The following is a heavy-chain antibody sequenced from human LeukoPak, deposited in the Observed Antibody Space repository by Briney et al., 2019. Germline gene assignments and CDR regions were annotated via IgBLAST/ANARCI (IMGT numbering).Heavy chain of an antibody. J-gene: IGHJ3*02. CDR2: TYLGDFET. D-gene: IGHD5-18*01. V-gene: IGHV5-51*01. CDR3: ARPHYSYRGKTHDAFDI. CDR1: GYRFSNYW. Sequence: GASVKLSCKASGYRFSNYWIGWVRQSPGKGRGRKGITYLGDFETRYSPSFQGQVNISADKSISTAYMQWSRLKASDTAMYYCARPHYSYRGKTHDAFDIWGQGTMVTVSS.